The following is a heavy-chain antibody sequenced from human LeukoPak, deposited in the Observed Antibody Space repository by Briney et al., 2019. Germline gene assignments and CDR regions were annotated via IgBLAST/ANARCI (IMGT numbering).Heavy chain of an antibody. Sequence: PPGGSLRLSCSAYGFTFSIYAMNWVRQAPGKGLEWVSAISGTGLTTYYADSVKGRFTISRDNSKNTLYLQMNSLRAEDTAVYYCAKAEGAFDIWGQGTMVTVSS. CDR3: AKAEGAFDI. CDR1: GFTFSIYA. J-gene: IGHJ3*02. CDR2: ISGTGLTT. V-gene: IGHV3-23*01.